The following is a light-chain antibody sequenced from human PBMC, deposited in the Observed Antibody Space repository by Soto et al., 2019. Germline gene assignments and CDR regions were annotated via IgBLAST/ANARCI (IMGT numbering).Light chain of an antibody. J-gene: IGKJ4*01. CDR1: QSVSSY. CDR2: DAS. CDR3: QEYNNWHPIT. V-gene: IGKV3D-15*01. Sequence: EIVMTQSPATLSVSPGERATLSCRASQSVSSYLAWYQQKPGQAPRLLIYDASNRATGIPARFSGSGSGTEFTLTISSLQSEDFAVYYCQEYNNWHPITFGGGTKVDIK.